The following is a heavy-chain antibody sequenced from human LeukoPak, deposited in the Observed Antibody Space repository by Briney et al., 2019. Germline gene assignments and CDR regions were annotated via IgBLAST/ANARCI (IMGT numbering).Heavy chain of an antibody. Sequence: ASVKVSCKASGYTFTSYGISWVRQAPGQGLEWMGWISAYNDNTNYAQKLQGRVTMTTDTSTSTAYMELRSLRSDDTAVYYCARLQTVLIAAAGRLEIDYWGQGTLVTVSS. CDR1: GYTFTSYG. J-gene: IGHJ4*02. CDR2: ISAYNDNT. V-gene: IGHV1-18*01. CDR3: ARLQTVLIAAAGRLEIDY. D-gene: IGHD6-13*01.